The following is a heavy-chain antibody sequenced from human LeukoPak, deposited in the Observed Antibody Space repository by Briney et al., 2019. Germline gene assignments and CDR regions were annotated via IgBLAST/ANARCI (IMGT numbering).Heavy chain of an antibody. Sequence: GGSLRLSCVASGFTFSSYEMNWVRQAPGKGLEWVSSISSSSSYIYYADSVKGRFTISRDNAKNSLYLQMNSLRAEDTAVYYCATIYYGSGSPGFDYWGQGTLVTVSS. CDR1: GFTFSSYE. CDR3: ATIYYGSGSPGFDY. V-gene: IGHV3-21*01. D-gene: IGHD3-10*01. J-gene: IGHJ4*02. CDR2: ISSSSSYI.